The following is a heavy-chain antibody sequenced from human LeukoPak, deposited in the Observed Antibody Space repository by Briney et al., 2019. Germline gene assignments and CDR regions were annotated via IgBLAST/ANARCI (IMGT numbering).Heavy chain of an antibody. CDR1: GGSISSGSYY. V-gene: IGHV4-61*02. D-gene: IGHD6-19*01. Sequence: SETLSLTCTVSGGSISSGSYYWSWIRQPAGKGLEWIGRIYTSGSTNYNPSLKSRVTISVDTSKNQFSLKLSSVTAADTAVYYCARREGYSSGMLNYWGQGTLVTVSS. CDR3: ARREGYSSGMLNY. J-gene: IGHJ4*02. CDR2: IYTSGST.